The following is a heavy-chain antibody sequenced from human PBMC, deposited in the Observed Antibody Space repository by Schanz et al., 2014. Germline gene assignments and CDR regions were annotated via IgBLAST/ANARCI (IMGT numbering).Heavy chain of an antibody. V-gene: IGHV1-46*01. CDR2: INLSGGST. Sequence: QVQLVESGGGVVQPGRSLRLSCAASGFTFSRYGMHWVRQAPGQGLEWMGIINLSGGSTNNAQKFQGRLTMTRDTSTSTVYMELSSLRSEDTAVYYCARGRTFDYWGQGTLVTVSS. J-gene: IGHJ4*02. CDR3: ARGRTFDY. CDR1: GFTFSRYG.